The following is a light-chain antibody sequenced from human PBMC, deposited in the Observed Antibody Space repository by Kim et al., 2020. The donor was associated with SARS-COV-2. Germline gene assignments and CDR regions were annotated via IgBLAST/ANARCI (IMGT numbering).Light chain of an antibody. V-gene: IGLV3-19*01. Sequence: SSELTQDPAMSVALGQTVRITCQGDSLRIHFASWYQQKPGQAPILIMYGRNVRSSGIADRFSGSRSGNTASLTITGAQADDEADYYCNSRDINRHHVVFGGGTQLTVL. CDR1: SLRIHF. CDR3: NSRDINRHHVV. J-gene: IGLJ3*02. CDR2: GRN.